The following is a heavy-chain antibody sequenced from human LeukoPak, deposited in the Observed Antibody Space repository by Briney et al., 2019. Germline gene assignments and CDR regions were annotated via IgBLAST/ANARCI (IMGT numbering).Heavy chain of an antibody. J-gene: IGHJ4*02. V-gene: IGHV4-39*07. CDR1: GGSVSRSRYY. D-gene: IGHD6-19*01. CDR3: ASVPRLGYSGGDTDY. CDR2: IYYIGST. Sequence: SETLSLTCTVSGGSVSRSRYYWGWIRQPPGKGLEWIGSIYYIGSTSYNPSLESRATISRDTSKNQFSLKLSSMTAADTAVYYCASVPRLGYSGGDTDYWGQGTLVTVSS.